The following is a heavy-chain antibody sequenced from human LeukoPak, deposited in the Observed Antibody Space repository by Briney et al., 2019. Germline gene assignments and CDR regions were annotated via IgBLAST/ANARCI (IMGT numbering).Heavy chain of an antibody. J-gene: IGHJ3*02. CDR1: GYTFTSYG. CDR2: ISAYNGNT. CDR3: ARLELTMVRGVIGAFDI. Sequence: ASVKVSCKASGYTFTSYGISWVRQAPGQGLEWMGWISAYNGNTNYAQKLQGRVTMTTDTSTSTAYMGLRSLRSDDTAVYYCARLELTMVRGVIGAFDIWGQGTMVTVSS. V-gene: IGHV1-18*04. D-gene: IGHD3-10*01.